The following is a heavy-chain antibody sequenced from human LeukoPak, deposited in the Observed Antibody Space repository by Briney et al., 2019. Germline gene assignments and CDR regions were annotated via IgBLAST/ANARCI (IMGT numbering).Heavy chain of an antibody. D-gene: IGHD2-2*03. CDR1: GYSFPTYW. CDR3: ARPPSRGYSSSFEY. Sequence: GESLKISCKGSGYSFPTYWIAWVRQMPGKALEWMGTIYPDESNIRYSPSFQGQVTISADKSISTAYLQWSSLKASDTAMYYCARPPSRGYSSSFEYWGQGTLVTVSS. CDR2: IYPDESNI. V-gene: IGHV5-51*01. J-gene: IGHJ4*02.